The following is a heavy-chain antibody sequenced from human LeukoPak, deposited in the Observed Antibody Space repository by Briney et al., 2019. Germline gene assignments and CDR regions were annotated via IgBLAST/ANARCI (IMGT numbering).Heavy chain of an antibody. CDR1: GYTFIRNG. CDR2: INPNSGGT. J-gene: IGHJ3*02. V-gene: IGHV1-2*02. D-gene: IGHD2-15*01. CDR3: ARDPARDYCSGGSCYSDAFDI. Sequence: ASVKVSCKASGYTFIRNGISWVRQAPGQGLEWMGWINPNSGGTNYAQKFQGRVTMTRDTSISTAYMELSRLRSDDTAVYYCARDPARDYCSGGSCYSDAFDIWGQGTMVTVSS.